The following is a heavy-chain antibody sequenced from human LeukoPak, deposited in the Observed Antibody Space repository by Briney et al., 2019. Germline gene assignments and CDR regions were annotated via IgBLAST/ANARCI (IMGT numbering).Heavy chain of an antibody. CDR2: ISYDGSNK. V-gene: IGHV3-30*18. J-gene: IGHJ5*02. Sequence: GGSLRLSCAASGFTFSSYDMHWVRQAPGKGLEWVAVISYDGSNKYYADSVKGRFTISRDNSKNTLYLQMNSLRAEDTAVYYCAKMRGEYCSGGSCYGNWFDPWGQGTLVTVSS. CDR3: AKMRGEYCSGGSCYGNWFDP. CDR1: GFTFSSYD. D-gene: IGHD2-15*01.